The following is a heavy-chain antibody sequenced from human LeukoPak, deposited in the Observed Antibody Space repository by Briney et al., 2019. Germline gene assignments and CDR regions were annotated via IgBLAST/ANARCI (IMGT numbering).Heavy chain of an antibody. J-gene: IGHJ4*02. CDR1: GGSISSSTYY. V-gene: IGHV4-39*01. CDR2: KYYSGNS. Sequence: SETLSLTCTVSGGSISSSTYYWGWIRQPPGKGLELIGSKYYSGNSYYNPSLKSRVSISVDTSKNQFSLKLSSVTAADTAVYYCATSPQYGGYWGQGTLVTVSS. D-gene: IGHD4-23*01. CDR3: ATSPQYGGY.